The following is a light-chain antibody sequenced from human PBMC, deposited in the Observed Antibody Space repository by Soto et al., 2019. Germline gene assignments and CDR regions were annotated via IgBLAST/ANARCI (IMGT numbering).Light chain of an antibody. J-gene: IGKJ4*01. V-gene: IGKV3-11*01. CDR1: QSVTTY. CDR3: LQRSNWPPLLS. Sequence: EIVLTQSPATLSLSPGERATLSCRARQSVTTYLAWYQQKPGQAPRLLIYDASSRATCIPARFSGSGSGTDFTLTISSLEPEDFAFYYCLQRSNWPPLLSFGGGTKVDIK. CDR2: DAS.